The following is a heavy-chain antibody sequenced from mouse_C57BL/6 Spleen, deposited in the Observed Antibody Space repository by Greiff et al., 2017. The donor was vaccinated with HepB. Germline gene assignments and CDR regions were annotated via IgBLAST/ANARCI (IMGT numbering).Heavy chain of an antibody. D-gene: IGHD1-1*01. CDR2: IYPGSGST. V-gene: IGHV1-55*01. CDR1: GYTFTSYW. Sequence: QVQLQQPGAELVKPGASVKMSCKASGYTFTSYWITWVKQRPGQGLEWIGDIYPGSGSTNYNEKFKSKATLTVDTSSSTAYMQLSSLTSEDSAVYYCARGVLRNPYAMDYWGQGTSVTVSS. CDR3: ARGVLRNPYAMDY. J-gene: IGHJ4*01.